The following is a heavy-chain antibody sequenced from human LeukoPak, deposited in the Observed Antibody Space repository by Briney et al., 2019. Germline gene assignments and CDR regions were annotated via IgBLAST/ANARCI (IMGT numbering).Heavy chain of an antibody. CDR2: IYSSGST. D-gene: IGHD4-23*01. CDR1: GGSISTYY. CDR3: ARAWLGYGGNAYWYFDL. J-gene: IGHJ2*01. V-gene: IGHV4-59*01. Sequence: SETLSLTCSVSGGSISTYYWNWIRQPPGKGLEWIGYIYSSGSTNYNPSLKSRVTISIDTSRSQFSLKLNSVTAADTAVYFCARAWLGYGGNAYWYFDLWGRGNLVTVSS.